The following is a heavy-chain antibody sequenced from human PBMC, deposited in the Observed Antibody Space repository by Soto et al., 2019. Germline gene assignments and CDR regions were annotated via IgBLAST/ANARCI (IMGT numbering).Heavy chain of an antibody. CDR3: ARYDSSGYYWPYYYYGMDV. V-gene: IGHV3-21*02. CDR1: GFTFSIYS. D-gene: IGHD3-22*01. Sequence: EVQLLESGGGLVKPGGSLRLSCAASGFTFSIYSMNWVRQAPGKGLEWVSSISSSSSYIYYADSVKGRFTISRDNAKNSLYLQMNSLRAEDTAVYYCARYDSSGYYWPYYYYGMDVWGQGTTVTVSS. CDR2: ISSSSSYI. J-gene: IGHJ6*02.